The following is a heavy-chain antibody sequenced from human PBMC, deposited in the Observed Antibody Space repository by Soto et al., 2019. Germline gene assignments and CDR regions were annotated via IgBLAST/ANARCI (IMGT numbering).Heavy chain of an antibody. J-gene: IGHJ4*02. CDR2: IIPIFGTA. CDR3: ARERVAANNYFDY. V-gene: IGHV1-69*01. Sequence: QVQLVQSVAEVKKPGSSVKVSCKASGGTFSSYAISWVRQAPGQGLEWMGGIIPIFGTANYAQKFQGRVTITADESTSTDYMELSSLRSEDTAVYYCARERVAANNYFDYWSRGSLVTVCS. CDR1: GGTFSSYA. D-gene: IGHD2-15*01.